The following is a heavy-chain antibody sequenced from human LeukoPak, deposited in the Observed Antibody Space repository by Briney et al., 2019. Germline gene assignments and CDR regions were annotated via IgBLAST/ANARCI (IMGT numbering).Heavy chain of an antibody. D-gene: IGHD6-19*01. CDR2: IYSGGRT. J-gene: IGHJ4*02. CDR3: ARVGSSGWYLYFSY. V-gene: IGHV3-66*01. CDR1: GFTVSDNY. Sequence: GSLRLSCAASGFTVSDNYMSWVRQAPGKGLEWVSIIYSGGRTYYADSVKGRFTISRDNSKNTLYLQMKSLRAEDTAVYYCARVGSSGWYLYFSYWGQGTQVTVSS.